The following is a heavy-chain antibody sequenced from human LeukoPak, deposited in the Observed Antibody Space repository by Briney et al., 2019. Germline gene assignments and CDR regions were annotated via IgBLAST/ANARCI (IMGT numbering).Heavy chain of an antibody. V-gene: IGHV4-4*07. D-gene: IGHD2-2*01. CDR2: IHGSGTT. CDR3: ARRYGSSTSCYRNYYYMDV. Sequence: SETLSLTCSVSGSSISDRYCTWVRQPAGKGLGLEWIRRIHGSGTTNYNPSLKSRVTISVDTSKNQFSLKLSSVTAADTAVYYCARRYGSSTSCYRNYYYMDVRGKGTTVTASS. J-gene: IGHJ6*03. CDR1: GSSISDRY.